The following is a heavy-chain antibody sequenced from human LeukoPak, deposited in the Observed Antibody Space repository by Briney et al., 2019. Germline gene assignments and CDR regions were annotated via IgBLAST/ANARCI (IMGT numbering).Heavy chain of an antibody. Sequence: KTSETLSLTCTVSGGSISSSSYYWGWIRQPPGKGLEWIGSIYYSGSTYYNPSLKSRVTISVDTSKNQFSLKLSSVTAADTAVYYCASPPHCSSTSCYSPSGYYYYYMDVWGKGTTVTVSS. V-gene: IGHV4-39*01. CDR3: ASPPHCSSTSCYSPSGYYYYYMDV. D-gene: IGHD2-2*02. CDR2: IYYSGST. J-gene: IGHJ6*03. CDR1: GGSISSSSYY.